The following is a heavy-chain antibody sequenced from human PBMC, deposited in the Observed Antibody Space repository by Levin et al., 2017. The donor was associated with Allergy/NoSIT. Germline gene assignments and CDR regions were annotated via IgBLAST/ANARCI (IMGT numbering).Heavy chain of an antibody. J-gene: IGHJ4*02. CDR2: IYSGGNT. Sequence: GGSLRLSCAASGFTVSNNYMSWVRQAPGKGLEGVSIIYSGGNTYYTDSVKGRFTISRDSSKNTLYLQMNSLRAEDTAVYYCATSPTSGYWGQGTLFTVSS. CDR1: GFTVSNNY. CDR3: ATSPTSGY. V-gene: IGHV3-53*01.